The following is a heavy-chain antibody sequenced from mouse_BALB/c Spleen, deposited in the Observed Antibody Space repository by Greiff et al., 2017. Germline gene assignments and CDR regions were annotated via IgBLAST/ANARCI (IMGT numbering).Heavy chain of an antibody. D-gene: IGHD1-1*02. CDR2: IWSGGST. CDR3: ARNGRGSFAY. Sequence: QVQLKQSGPGLVQPSQSLSITCTVSGFSLTSYGVHWVRQSPGKGLEWLGVIWSGGSTDYNAAFISRLSISKDNSKSQVFFKMNSLQANDTAIYYCARNGRGSFAYWGQGTLVTVSA. CDR1: GFSLTSYG. V-gene: IGHV2-2*02. J-gene: IGHJ3*01.